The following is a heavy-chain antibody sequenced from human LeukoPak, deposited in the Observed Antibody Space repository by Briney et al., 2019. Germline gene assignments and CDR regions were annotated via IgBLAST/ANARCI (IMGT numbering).Heavy chain of an antibody. D-gene: IGHD3-10*01. CDR3: ALPMGQD. CDR2: IRYDGSNK. V-gene: IGHV3-30*02. J-gene: IGHJ4*02. CDR1: GFTFSSYG. Sequence: PGGSLRLSCAASGFTFSSYGMHWVRQAPGKGLEWVAFIRYDGSNKFYADSVKGRFTISRDNSKNTLYLQMNSLRSEDTAVYYCALPMGQDWGQGTVVTVSS.